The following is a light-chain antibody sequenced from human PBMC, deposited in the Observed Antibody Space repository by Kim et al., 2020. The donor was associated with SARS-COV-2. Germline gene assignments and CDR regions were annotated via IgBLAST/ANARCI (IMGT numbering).Light chain of an antibody. V-gene: IGLV2-14*01. Sequence: QSALTQPASVSGSPGQSITISCTGTSSDVGGYNYVSWYQQHPGKAPKLMIYDVTKRPSGVSNRFSGSKSGNTASLTISGLQAEDVADYYCSSYTSGSTVFGTGTKVTV. J-gene: IGLJ1*01. CDR3: SSYTSGSTV. CDR2: DVT. CDR1: SSDVGGYNY.